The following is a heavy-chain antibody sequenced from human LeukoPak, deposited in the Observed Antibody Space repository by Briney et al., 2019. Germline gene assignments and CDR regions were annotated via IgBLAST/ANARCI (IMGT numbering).Heavy chain of an antibody. CDR3: TRGGPVAGTHKYFQH. J-gene: IGHJ1*01. Sequence: ASVKVSCKASGYTFTNYAVNWVRQAPGQGLEWMGRIIPILGIANYAQKFQGRVTITADKSTSTAYMELSSLRSEDTAVYYCTRGGPVAGTHKYFQHWGQGTLVTVSS. CDR2: IIPILGIA. CDR1: GYTFTNYA. D-gene: IGHD6-19*01. V-gene: IGHV1-69*04.